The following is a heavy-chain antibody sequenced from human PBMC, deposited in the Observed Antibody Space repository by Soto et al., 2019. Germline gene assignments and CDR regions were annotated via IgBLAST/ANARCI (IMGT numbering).Heavy chain of an antibody. Sequence: QVQLVQSGAEVKKPGSSVKVSCMATGGTFSSYAISWVRQAPGQGLEWMGGIIPIFGTANYAQKFQGRVTITADESTSTAYVELSSLRSEDTAVYYCARGAYDILTGTSYYYYYGMDVWGQGTTVTVSS. CDR1: GGTFSSYA. CDR3: ARGAYDILTGTSYYYYYGMDV. CDR2: IIPIFGTA. J-gene: IGHJ6*02. D-gene: IGHD3-9*01. V-gene: IGHV1-69*01.